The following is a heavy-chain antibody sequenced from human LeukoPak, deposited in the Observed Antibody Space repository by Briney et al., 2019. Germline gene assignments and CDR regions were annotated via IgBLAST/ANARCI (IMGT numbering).Heavy chain of an antibody. J-gene: IGHJ4*02. Sequence: PSETLSLTCTVSGGSISSSSYYWGWIRQPPGKGLEWIGSIYYSGCTYYNPSLMSRVTISVDTSKNQLSLQLIAVTAADTAVYYCARRANYCSGGSCYLYYFDYWGQGTLVTVSS. CDR1: GGSISSSSYY. CDR2: IYYSGCT. D-gene: IGHD2-15*01. CDR3: ARRANYCSGGSCYLYYFDY. V-gene: IGHV4-39*01.